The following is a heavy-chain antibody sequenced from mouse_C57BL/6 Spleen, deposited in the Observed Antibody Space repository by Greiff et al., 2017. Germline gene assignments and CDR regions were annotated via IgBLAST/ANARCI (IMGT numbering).Heavy chain of an antibody. J-gene: IGHJ4*01. CDR2: IRNKGNGYAT. CDR1: GFTFTDYY. Sequence: EVKLVESGGGLVQPRGSLSLSCAASGFTFTDYYMSWVRQPPGKALEWVGFIRNKGNGYATEYSASVKGRFTISRDNSESILYLQMNTLRAEASATYYCARLVYAMDYWGQGTSVTVSS. CDR3: ARLVYAMDY. V-gene: IGHV7-3*01.